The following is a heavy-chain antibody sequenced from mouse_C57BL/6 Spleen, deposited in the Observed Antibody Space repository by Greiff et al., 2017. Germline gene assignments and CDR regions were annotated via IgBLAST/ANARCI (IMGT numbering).Heavy chain of an antibody. D-gene: IGHD1-1*01. V-gene: IGHV1-18*01. CDR1: GYTFTDYN. J-gene: IGHJ1*03. CDR2: INPNNGGT. CDR3: ASLGRGYFDV. Sequence: VQLQQSGPELVKPGASVKIPCKASGYTFTDYNMDWVKQSHGKSLEWIGDINPNNGGTIYNQKFKGKATLTVDTSSSTAYMELRSLTSEDTAVYYCASLGRGYFDVWGTGTTVTVSS.